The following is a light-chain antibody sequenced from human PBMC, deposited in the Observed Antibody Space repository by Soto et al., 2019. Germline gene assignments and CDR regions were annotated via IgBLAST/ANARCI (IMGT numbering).Light chain of an antibody. CDR3: QKYNGAPRT. CDR2: AAS. V-gene: IGKV1-27*01. CDR1: QGISNY. Sequence: DIQMTQSPSSLSASVGDRVTITCRASQGISNYLAWFQQKPGKVPKLLIYAASTLQSGVPSRLSGSGSGTDFTLTISSLQPEDGASYYCQKYNGAPRTFGQGTKVEIK. J-gene: IGKJ1*01.